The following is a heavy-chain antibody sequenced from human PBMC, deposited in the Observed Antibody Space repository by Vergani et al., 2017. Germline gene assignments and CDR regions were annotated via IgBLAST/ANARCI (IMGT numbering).Heavy chain of an antibody. CDR1: GGSFSGYY. CDR2: INHSGST. D-gene: IGHD3-10*01. V-gene: IGHV4-34*01. CDR3: ARDYSSWAVGAFDI. J-gene: IGHJ3*02. Sequence: VQLQQWGAGLLKPSETLSLTCAVYGGSFSGYYWSWIRQPPGKGLEWIGEINHSGSTNYNPSLKSRVTISVDTSKNQFSLKLSSVTAADTAVYYCARDYSSWAVGAFDIWGQGTMVTVSS.